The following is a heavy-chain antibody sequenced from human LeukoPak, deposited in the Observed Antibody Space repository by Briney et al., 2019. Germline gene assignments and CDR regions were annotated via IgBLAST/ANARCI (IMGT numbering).Heavy chain of an antibody. V-gene: IGHV2-70*11. CDR1: GFSLSTSGMC. CDR2: IDWDDDK. Sequence: SGPALVKPTQTLTLTCTFSGFSLSTSGMCVSWIRQPPGKALEWLARIDWDDDKYYSTSLKTRLTISKDTSKNQVHLTMTHIDPVGTATYYCARIALKYYESRGYNIGYHYRDVGEKGTTVPAPS. D-gene: IGHD3-22*01. J-gene: IGHJ6*03. CDR3: ARIALKYYESRGYNIGYHYRDV.